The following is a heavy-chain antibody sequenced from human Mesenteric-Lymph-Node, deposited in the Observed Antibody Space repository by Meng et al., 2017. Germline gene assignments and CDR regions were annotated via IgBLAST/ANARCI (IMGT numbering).Heavy chain of an antibody. CDR1: GGSISSYY. V-gene: IGHV4-59*01. D-gene: IGHD1-26*01. CDR3: ARRYSGSYKGWYFDL. Sequence: SETLSLTCTVSGGSISSYYWSWIRQPPGKGLEWIGYIYYSGSTNYNPSLKSRVTISVDTSKNQFSLKLSSVTAAGTAVYYCARRYSGSYKGWYFDLWGRGTLVTVSS. CDR2: IYYSGST. J-gene: IGHJ2*01.